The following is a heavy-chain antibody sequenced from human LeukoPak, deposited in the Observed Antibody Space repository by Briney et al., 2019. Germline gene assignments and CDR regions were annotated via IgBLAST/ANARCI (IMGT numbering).Heavy chain of an antibody. V-gene: IGHV4-59*01. CDR3: ARSYDTNFDY. J-gene: IGHJ4*02. D-gene: IGHD3-3*01. CDR1: GGSISSYY. CDR2: IYFSGST. Sequence: SETLSLTCTVSGGSISSYYWSWIRQPPGKGLEWIGYIYFSGSTSYNPSLKSRVTISVDRSKNQFSLKLSSVAAAVTAVYYCARSYDTNFDYWGQGTLVTVSS.